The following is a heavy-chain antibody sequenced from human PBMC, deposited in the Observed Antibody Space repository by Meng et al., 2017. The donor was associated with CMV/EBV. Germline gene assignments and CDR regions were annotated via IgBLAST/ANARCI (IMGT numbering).Heavy chain of an antibody. D-gene: IGHD3-16*01. J-gene: IGHJ6*02. V-gene: IGHV3-30*04. CDR2: ISYDGSNK. CDR3: ARDQGDGMDV. Sequence: GGSLRLSCAASGFTFSSYAMHWVRQAPDKGLEWVAVISYDGSNKYYADSVKGRFTISRDNSKNTLYLQMNSLRAEDTAVYYCARDQGDGMDVWGQGTTVTVSS. CDR1: GFTFSSYA.